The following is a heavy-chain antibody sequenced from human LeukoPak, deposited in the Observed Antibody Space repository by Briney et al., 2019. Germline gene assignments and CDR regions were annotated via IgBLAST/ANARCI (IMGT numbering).Heavy chain of an antibody. D-gene: IGHD5-24*01. CDR3: ARSRRDGYSTIDY. Sequence: GASVKVSCKASGGTFSSYAISWVRQAPGQGLEWMGGIIPIFGTANYAQKFQGRVTITTDESTSTAYMELSSLRSEDTAVYYCARSRRDGYSTIDYWGQGTLVTVSS. V-gene: IGHV1-69*05. J-gene: IGHJ4*02. CDR1: GGTFSSYA. CDR2: IIPIFGTA.